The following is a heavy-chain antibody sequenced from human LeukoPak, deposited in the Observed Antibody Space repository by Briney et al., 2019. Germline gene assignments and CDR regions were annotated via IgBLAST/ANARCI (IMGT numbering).Heavy chain of an antibody. Sequence: SVKVSCRASGGTFSTYVISWVRQAPGQGLEWMGRIIPVVGITNYAQKFQDRVRITVDTSTTTVYMELSSLRPEDTAVYFCASPLPKPTHRTSRLDPWGQGTLVIVSS. CDR2: IIPVVGIT. CDR1: GGTFSTYV. CDR3: ASPLPKPTHRTSRLDP. J-gene: IGHJ5*02. V-gene: IGHV1-69*04. D-gene: IGHD1-14*01.